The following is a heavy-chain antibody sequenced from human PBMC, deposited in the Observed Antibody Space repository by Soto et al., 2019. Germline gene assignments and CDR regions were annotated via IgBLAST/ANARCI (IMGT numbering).Heavy chain of an antibody. CDR1: GGTFSRYA. D-gene: IGHD5-18*01. CDR3: GRDMTPRSDLQLWYDALDI. CDR2: IIPIFGTA. Sequence: QVQLVQSGAEVKKPGSSVKVSCKASGGTFSRYAISWVRQAPGQGLEWMGGIIPIFGTANYAQKFQGRVTITADESTSPDYMQLSSLRSEETSVYYCGRDMTPRSDLQLWYDALDIWGKGTMVTVSA. J-gene: IGHJ3*02. V-gene: IGHV1-69*12.